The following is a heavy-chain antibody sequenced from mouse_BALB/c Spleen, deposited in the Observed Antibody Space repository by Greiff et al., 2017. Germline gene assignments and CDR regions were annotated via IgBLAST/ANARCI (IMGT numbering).Heavy chain of an antibody. J-gene: IGHJ3*01. CDR1: GFTFSDYY. Sequence: DVMLVESGGGLVKPGGSLKLSCAASGFTFSDYYMYWVRQTPEKRLEWVATISDGGSYTYYPDSVKGRFTISRDNAKNNLYLQMSSLKSEDTAMYYCAREGQLGRFAYWGQGTLVTVSA. CDR2: ISDGGSYT. D-gene: IGHD4-1*02. CDR3: AREGQLGRFAY. V-gene: IGHV5-4*02.